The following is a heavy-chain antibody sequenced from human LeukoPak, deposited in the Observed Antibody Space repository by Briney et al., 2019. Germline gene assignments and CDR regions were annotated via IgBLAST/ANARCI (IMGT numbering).Heavy chain of an antibody. CDR2: INPSRGST. CDR3: ARPNRGYGDYLTYFDY. D-gene: IGHD4-17*01. J-gene: IGHJ4*02. CDR1: GYTFTSYY. V-gene: IGHV1-46*01. Sequence: ATVKVSCKASGYTFTSYYMHWVRQAPGQGLEWMGIINPSRGSTSYAQKFQGRVTMTRDTSTSTVYMELSSLRSEDTAVYYCARPNRGYGDYLTYFDYWGQGTLVAVSS.